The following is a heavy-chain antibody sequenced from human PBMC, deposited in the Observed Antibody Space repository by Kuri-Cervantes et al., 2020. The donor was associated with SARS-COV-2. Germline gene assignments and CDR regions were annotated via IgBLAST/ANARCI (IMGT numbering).Heavy chain of an antibody. CDR3: AGGAVADLFDY. V-gene: IGHV1-69*02. CDR1: GGTFSSYT. CDR2: IIPILGIA. J-gene: IGHJ4*02. D-gene: IGHD6-19*01. Sequence: SVKVSFKASGGTFSSYTISWVRQAPGQGLEWMGRIIPILGIANYAQKFQGRVTITADKSTSTAYMELSSLRSEDTAVYYCAGGAVADLFDYWGQGTLVTVSS.